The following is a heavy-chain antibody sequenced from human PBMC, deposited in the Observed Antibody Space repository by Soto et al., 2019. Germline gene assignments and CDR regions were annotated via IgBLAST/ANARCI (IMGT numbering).Heavy chain of an antibody. CDR3: AHRHGYGELRL. CDR2: IYWDDDK. V-gene: IGHV2-5*02. J-gene: IGHJ1*01. D-gene: IGHD4-17*01. CDR1: GFSPSTSPMG. Sequence: QITLKESGPTLVKPTQTLTLTCTFSGFSPSTSPMGVGWIRQPPGKALEWLALIYWDDDKRYSPSLKSRLTITKDTSKNQVVLTMTNMDPVDTATYYCAHRHGYGELRLWGQGTLVTVSS.